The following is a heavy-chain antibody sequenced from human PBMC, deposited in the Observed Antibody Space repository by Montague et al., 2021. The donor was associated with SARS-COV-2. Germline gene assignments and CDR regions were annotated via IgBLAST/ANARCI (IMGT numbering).Heavy chain of an antibody. Sequence: SETLSLTCTVPGGSISSSSYYWGWIRQPPGKGLEWIGSIYYSGXTXYXXXXKXRVTISVDTSKNQFSPKLSSVTAADTAVYYCARVGRQQLVRLSGMDVWGQGTTVTVSS. V-gene: IGHV4-39*07. CDR2: IYYSGXT. CDR3: ARVGRQQLVRLSGMDV. CDR1: GGSISSSSYY. J-gene: IGHJ6*02. D-gene: IGHD6-13*01.